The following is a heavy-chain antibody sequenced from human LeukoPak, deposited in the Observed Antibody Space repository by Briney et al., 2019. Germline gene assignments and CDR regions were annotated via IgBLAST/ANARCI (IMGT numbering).Heavy chain of an antibody. CDR2: IYSGGRT. J-gene: IGHJ4*02. Sequence: PGGSLRLSCAASGFTFSNYWMHRVRQAPGKGLEWVSVIYSGGRTHYADSVKGRFTISRDNSKNTLYLQMNSLRAEDTAVYYCARATDYWGQGTLVTVSS. CDR1: GFTFSNYW. D-gene: IGHD4-17*01. V-gene: IGHV3-53*01. CDR3: ARATDY.